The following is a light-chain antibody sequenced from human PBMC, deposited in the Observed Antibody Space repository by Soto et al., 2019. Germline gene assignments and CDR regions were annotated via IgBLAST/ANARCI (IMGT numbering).Light chain of an antibody. J-gene: IGLJ1*01. CDR2: EVI. V-gene: IGLV2-8*01. CDR1: SNDVGGYNY. Sequence: QSALTQPPSASGSPGQSVTISCTGTSNDVGGYNYVSWYQQHPGKAPKLMIYEVIKRPSGVPDRFSGSKSGNTASLTVSGLQIDDEADYYCSSYAGSTTHYVFGTGTKVTVL. CDR3: SSYAGSTTHYV.